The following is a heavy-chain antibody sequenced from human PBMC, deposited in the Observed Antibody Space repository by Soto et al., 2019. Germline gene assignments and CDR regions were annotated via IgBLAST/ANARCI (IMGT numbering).Heavy chain of an antibody. D-gene: IGHD3-22*01. V-gene: IGHV1-69*13. CDR3: ARAKSPIDYYDSSGYPSDYFDY. Sequence: ASVKVSCKASGGTFSSYAISWVRQAPGQGLEWMGGIIPIFGTANYAQKFQGRVTITADESTSTAYMELSSLRSEDTAVYYCARAKSPIDYYDSSGYPSDYFDYWGQGTLVTVSS. CDR2: IIPIFGTA. CDR1: GGTFSSYA. J-gene: IGHJ4*02.